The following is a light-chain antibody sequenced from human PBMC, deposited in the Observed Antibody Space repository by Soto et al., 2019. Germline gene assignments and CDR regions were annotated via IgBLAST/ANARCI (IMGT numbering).Light chain of an antibody. CDR1: SSNIGAGYD. V-gene: IGLV1-40*01. CDR3: QSYDNGLSGSV. CDR2: GNS. J-gene: IGLJ2*01. Sequence: QSVLTQPPSVSGAPGQSVTISCTGSSSNIGAGYDVHWYQQYPGTAPKRLIYGNSNRPSGVPDRFSGSKSDSSASLAITGXQXEDEAEYYCQSYDNGLSGSVFGGGTKLTVL.